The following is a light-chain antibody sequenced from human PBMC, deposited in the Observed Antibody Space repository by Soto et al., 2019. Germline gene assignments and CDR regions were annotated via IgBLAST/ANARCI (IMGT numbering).Light chain of an antibody. CDR1: SSDIGDYDY. Sequence: QSVLTQPASVSGSPGQSITISCTGTSSDIGDYDYVSWYQHLPGKAPKLLIYEVTNRPSGVSDRFSGSKSGNTASLTISGLQAEDEADYYCSSKRDSSTLFVFGTGTKLTVL. V-gene: IGLV2-14*01. J-gene: IGLJ1*01. CDR3: SSKRDSSTLFV. CDR2: EVT.